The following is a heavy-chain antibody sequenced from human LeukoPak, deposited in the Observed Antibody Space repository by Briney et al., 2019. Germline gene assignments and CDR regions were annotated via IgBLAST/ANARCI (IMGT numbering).Heavy chain of an antibody. D-gene: IGHD6-19*01. CDR2: SHKSGST. J-gene: IGHJ5*02. CDR1: GYSISSGYY. V-gene: IGHV4-38-2*02. CDR3: AREATSGWFDP. Sequence: SETLSLTCTVSGYSISSGYYWGWIRQPPGKGLEWIGCSHKSGSTHYNPSLRSRVTISVDTSKSQFSLKLSSVTAADTAVYYCAREATSGWFDPWGQGTLVTVSS.